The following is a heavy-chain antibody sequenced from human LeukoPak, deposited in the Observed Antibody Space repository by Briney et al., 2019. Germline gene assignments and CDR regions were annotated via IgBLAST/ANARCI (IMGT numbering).Heavy chain of an antibody. J-gene: IGHJ6*03. V-gene: IGHV1-2*02. Sequence: ASVKVSCKASGYTFTGYYIHWVRQAPGQGLEWMGWINPDSGDTSYAQKFQGRVTMTGDTSISTAYMELSRLRSDDTAVYYCARESLPRSGSYPYYYYYYMDVWGKGTTVTVSS. CDR3: ARESLPRSGSYPYYYYYYMDV. CDR1: GYTFTGYY. D-gene: IGHD1-26*01. CDR2: INPDSGDT.